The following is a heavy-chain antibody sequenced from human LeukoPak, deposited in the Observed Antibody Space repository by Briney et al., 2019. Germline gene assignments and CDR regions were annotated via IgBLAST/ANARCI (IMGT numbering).Heavy chain of an antibody. J-gene: IGHJ5*02. V-gene: IGHV4-39*01. CDR2: IYYSGST. CDR3: ARSPVWGSYRYTTTMYNWFDP. CDR1: GGSISSSSYS. D-gene: IGHD3-16*02. Sequence: SETLSLTCTVSGGSISSSSYSWGWIRQPPGKGLEWIGSIYYSGSTYYNPSLKSRVTISVDTSKNQFSLKLSSVTAADTAVYYCARSPVWGSYRYTTTMYNWFDPWGQGTLVTVSS.